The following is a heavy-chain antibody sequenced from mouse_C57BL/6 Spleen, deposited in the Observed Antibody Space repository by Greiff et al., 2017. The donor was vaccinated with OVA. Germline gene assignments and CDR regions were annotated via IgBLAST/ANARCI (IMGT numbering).Heavy chain of an antibody. Sequence: VQLQQSGPVLVKPGASVKMSCKASGYTFTDYYMNWVKQSHGKSLEWIGVINPYNGGTSYNQKFKGKATLTVDKSSSTAYMELNSLTSEDSAVYYCAREYYGSSSAWFAYWGQGTLVTVSA. D-gene: IGHD1-1*01. J-gene: IGHJ3*01. CDR1: GYTFTDYY. CDR2: INPYNGGT. V-gene: IGHV1-19*01. CDR3: AREYYGSSSAWFAY.